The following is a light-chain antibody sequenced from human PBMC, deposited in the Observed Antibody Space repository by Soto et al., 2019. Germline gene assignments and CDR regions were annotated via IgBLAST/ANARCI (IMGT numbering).Light chain of an antibody. V-gene: IGLV2-23*01. J-gene: IGLJ1*01. Sequence: QSALTQPASVSGSPGQSITISCTGTSSDVGSYSLVSWYQQHPGKAPKLMIYEGSKRPSGVSNRFSGSKSGNTASLTISGLXAXXXADYYCCSYAGTDTYVFGTGTKLTVL. CDR1: SSDVGSYSL. CDR2: EGS. CDR3: CSYAGTDTYV.